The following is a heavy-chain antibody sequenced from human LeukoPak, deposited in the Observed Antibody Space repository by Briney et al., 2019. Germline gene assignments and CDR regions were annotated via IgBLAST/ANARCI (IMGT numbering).Heavy chain of an antibody. D-gene: IGHD2-21*02. CDR3: ARATVVTRYPWSWGPKKIGQEENCFDP. V-gene: IGHV1-18*04. Sequence: ASVKLSCKASGDTLANYGITWVRQAPGQGLEEMGGNTGYSGNTNYAQHFQGRVTMTTERSTSTAYLQLRSLKSDDTPVYYCARATVVTRYPWSWGPKKIGQEENCFDPWGQGTLIIVAS. CDR2: NTGYSGNT. CDR1: GDTLANYG. J-gene: IGHJ5*02.